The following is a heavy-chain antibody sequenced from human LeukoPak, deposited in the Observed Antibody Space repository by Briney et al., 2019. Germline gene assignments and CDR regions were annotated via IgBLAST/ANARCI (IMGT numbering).Heavy chain of an antibody. J-gene: IGHJ4*02. CDR2: ISGSGGST. CDR3: ARRGGCFDWLLPFDY. D-gene: IGHD3-9*01. CDR1: GFTFSSYG. V-gene: IGHV3-23*01. Sequence: AGGSLRLSCAASGFTFSSYGMSWVRQAPGKGLEWVSAISGSGGSTYYADSVKGRFTISRDNSKNTLYLQMNSLRAEDTAVYYCARRGGCFDWLLPFDYWGQGTLVTVSS.